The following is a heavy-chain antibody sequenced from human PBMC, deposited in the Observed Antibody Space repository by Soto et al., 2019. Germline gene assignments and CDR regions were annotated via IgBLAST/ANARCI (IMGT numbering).Heavy chain of an antibody. CDR3: ARDSSGWSD. J-gene: IGHJ4*02. D-gene: IGHD6-19*01. Sequence: ASVKVSCKASGYTFTSYGISCVRQAPGQGLEWMGGIIPIFGKANYAQKFQGRVTITADESTSTAYMELSSLRSEDTAVYYCARDSSGWSDWGQGTLVTVSS. CDR1: GYTFTSYG. V-gene: IGHV1-69*13. CDR2: IIPIFGKA.